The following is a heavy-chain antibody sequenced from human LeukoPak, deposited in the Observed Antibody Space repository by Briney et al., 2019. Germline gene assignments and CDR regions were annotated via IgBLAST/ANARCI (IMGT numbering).Heavy chain of an antibody. CDR1: GYSFTSYW. D-gene: IGHD1-7*01. Sequence: GESLKISCKGSGYSFTSYWIGRVRQMPGKGLEWMGIIYPGDSDTRYSPSFQGQVPISADKSISTAYLQWSSLKASDTAMYSCAVTHNWNYYYWGQGTLVTVSS. J-gene: IGHJ4*02. V-gene: IGHV5-51*01. CDR2: IYPGDSDT. CDR3: AVTHNWNYYY.